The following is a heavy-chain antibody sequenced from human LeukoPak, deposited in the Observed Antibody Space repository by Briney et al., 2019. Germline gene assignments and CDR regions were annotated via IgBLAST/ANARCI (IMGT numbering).Heavy chain of an antibody. CDR3: ARGMELLWFGELSNFDY. CDR2: INPSGGST. CDR1: GHTFTSYF. J-gene: IGHJ4*02. Sequence: ASVKVSYKASGHTFTSYFMQWVRQAPGHGLEWMGIINPSGGSTSYAQKFQGRVTMTRDTSTSTVYMELSSLRSEDTAVYYCARGMELLWFGELSNFDYWGQGTLVTVSS. V-gene: IGHV1-46*01. D-gene: IGHD3-10*01.